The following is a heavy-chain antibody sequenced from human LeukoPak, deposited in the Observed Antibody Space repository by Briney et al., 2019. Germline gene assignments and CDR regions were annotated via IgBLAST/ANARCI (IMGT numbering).Heavy chain of an antibody. CDR3: ARGGYWFFDY. Sequence: SETLSLTCTVSGGSISSSSYYWGWIRQPPGKGLEWIGYIYYSGSTYYNPSLKSRVTISVDTSKNQFSLKLSSVTAADTAVYYCARGGYWFFDYWGQGTLVTVSS. J-gene: IGHJ4*02. V-gene: IGHV4-30-4*08. CDR1: GGSISSSSYY. D-gene: IGHD3-22*01. CDR2: IYYSGST.